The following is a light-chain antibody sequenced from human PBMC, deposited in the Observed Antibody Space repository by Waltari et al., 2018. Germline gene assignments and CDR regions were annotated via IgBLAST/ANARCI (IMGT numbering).Light chain of an antibody. CDR1: TGAVPSYSY. CDR3: LLYYGGAQLGV. V-gene: IGLV7-43*01. Sequence: QTVVTQEPSLTVSPGRTVTLTFASSTGAVPSYSYPSWLQQKPGQAPRALIYSTDNKHPWTPARFSGSLLGGKAALTLSGVQPEDEAEYYCLLYYGGAQLGVFGGGTKLTVL. J-gene: IGLJ3*02. CDR2: STD.